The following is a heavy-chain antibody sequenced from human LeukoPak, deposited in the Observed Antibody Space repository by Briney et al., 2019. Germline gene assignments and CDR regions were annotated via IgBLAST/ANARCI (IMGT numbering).Heavy chain of an antibody. D-gene: IGHD1-26*01. V-gene: IGHV3-53*01. Sequence: PGGSLRLSCAASGFTVSSNYMSWVRQAPGKGLEWVSVIYSGGSTYYADSVKGRFTISRDNSKNTLYLQMNGLRAEDTAVYYCARRGYSGSYYADYWGQGTLVTVSS. CDR2: IYSGGST. J-gene: IGHJ4*02. CDR1: GFTVSSNY. CDR3: ARRGYSGSYYADY.